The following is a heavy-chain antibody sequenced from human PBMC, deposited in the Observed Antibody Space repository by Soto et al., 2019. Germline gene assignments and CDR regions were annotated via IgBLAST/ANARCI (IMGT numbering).Heavy chain of an antibody. J-gene: IGHJ5*02. Sequence: SETLSLTCTVSGGSISSYYWSWIRQPPGKGLEWIGYIYYSGSTNYNPSLTSRVTISVDTSKNQFSLKLSSVTAADTAVYYCAREAGIAAAGINWFDLWGQGTLVTVLL. CDR3: AREAGIAAAGINWFDL. D-gene: IGHD6-13*01. CDR2: IYYSGST. CDR1: GGSISSYY. V-gene: IGHV4-59*01.